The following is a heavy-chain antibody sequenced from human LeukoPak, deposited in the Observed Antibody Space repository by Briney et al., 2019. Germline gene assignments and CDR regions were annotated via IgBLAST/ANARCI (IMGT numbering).Heavy chain of an antibody. D-gene: IGHD3-22*01. V-gene: IGHV3-30*18. J-gene: IGHJ5*02. CDR1: GFAFSSFA. CDR2: ISYDGNYK. CDR3: AKDQGYYDSGGYLA. Sequence: GRSLRLSCAASGFAFSSFAMHWVRQAPGKGLEWVALISYDGNYKYYADSVKGRFTISRDNSNNMVYLQMNSLRVEDTAVFYCAKDQGYYDSGGYLAWGQGTLVTISS.